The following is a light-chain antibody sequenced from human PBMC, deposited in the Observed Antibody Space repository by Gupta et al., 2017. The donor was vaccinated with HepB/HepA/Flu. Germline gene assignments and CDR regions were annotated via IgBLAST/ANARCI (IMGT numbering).Light chain of an antibody. CDR3: QKTFIAPYT. Sequence: QMTQSPSILPASVGDRVTITCRASQNIDRHLNWYQHRPGKAPKLLIYGVSTLHSGVPSRFSGSGSETEFTLTINSLQPEDFATYYCQKTFIAPYTFGQGTRLEIK. J-gene: IGKJ2*01. CDR2: GVS. CDR1: QNIDRH. V-gene: IGKV1-39*01.